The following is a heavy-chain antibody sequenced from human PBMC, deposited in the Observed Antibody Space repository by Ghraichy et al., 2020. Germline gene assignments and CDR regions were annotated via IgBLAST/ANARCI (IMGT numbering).Heavy chain of an antibody. D-gene: IGHD2-21*01. CDR2: IAFDGSNK. Sequence: LNISCEGSGLTFSCCGMHWVRQAPGKGLEWVALIAFDGSNKFYIDSVKGRFSISRDNSKNTLYLQMNSLRVEDTAIYYCANFVGSDPTGRFDNWGQGTRVTVSS. CDR3: ANFVGSDPTGRFDN. CDR1: GLTFSCCG. J-gene: IGHJ4*02. V-gene: IGHV3-30*02.